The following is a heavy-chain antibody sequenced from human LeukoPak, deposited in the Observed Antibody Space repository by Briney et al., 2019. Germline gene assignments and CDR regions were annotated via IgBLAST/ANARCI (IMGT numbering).Heavy chain of an antibody. V-gene: IGHV1-18*04. Sequence: GASVKVSCKASGYTFTGYYMHWVRQAPGQGLEWMGWISAYNGNTNYAQKLQGRVTMTTDTSTSTAYMELRSLRSEDTAVYYCARGLLDCSSTSCYHDNWFDPWGQGTLVTVSS. CDR1: GYTFTGYY. CDR2: ISAYNGNT. J-gene: IGHJ5*02. D-gene: IGHD2-2*01. CDR3: ARGLLDCSSTSCYHDNWFDP.